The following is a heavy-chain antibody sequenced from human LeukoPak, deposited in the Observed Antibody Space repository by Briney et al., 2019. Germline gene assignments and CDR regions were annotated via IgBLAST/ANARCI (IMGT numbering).Heavy chain of an antibody. J-gene: IGHJ5*02. Sequence: PGGSLRLSCAASGFTFSSYSMNWVRRAPGKGLEWVSYISSSSSAIYYADSVTGRFTISRDNAKNSLYLQMNSLRAEDTAVYYCARESGIAAALDLWGQGTLVTVSS. D-gene: IGHD6-13*01. CDR2: ISSSSSAI. CDR3: ARESGIAAALDL. CDR1: GFTFSSYS. V-gene: IGHV3-48*04.